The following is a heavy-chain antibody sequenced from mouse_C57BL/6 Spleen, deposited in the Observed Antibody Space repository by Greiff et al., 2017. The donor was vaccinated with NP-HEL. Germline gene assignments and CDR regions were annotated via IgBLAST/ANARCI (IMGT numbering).Heavy chain of an antibody. Sequence: VQLQQSGPELVKPGASVKISCKASGYSFTDYNMNWVKQSNGKSLEWIGVINPNYGTTSYNQKFKGKATLTVDQSSSTAYMQLNSLTSEDSAVYYCARRRETTVVARYYYAMDYWGQGTSVTVAS. CDR3: ARRRETTVVARYYYAMDY. J-gene: IGHJ4*01. CDR1: GYSFTDYN. V-gene: IGHV1-39*01. D-gene: IGHD1-1*01. CDR2: INPNYGTT.